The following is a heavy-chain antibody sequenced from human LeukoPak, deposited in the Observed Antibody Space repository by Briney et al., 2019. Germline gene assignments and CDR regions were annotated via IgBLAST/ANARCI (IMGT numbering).Heavy chain of an antibody. J-gene: IGHJ4*02. D-gene: IGHD1-26*01. CDR2: ITTDGSGT. CDR1: GFTFSSYW. Sequence: GGSLRLSCAASGFTFSSYWMHWVRQAPGKGLAWVSHITTDGSGTSYADSVKGRFTISRDNAKKTLYLQMNSLRAEDTAVYYCARGAVAGANFDYWGLGTLVTVSS. CDR3: ARGAVAGANFDY. V-gene: IGHV3-74*01.